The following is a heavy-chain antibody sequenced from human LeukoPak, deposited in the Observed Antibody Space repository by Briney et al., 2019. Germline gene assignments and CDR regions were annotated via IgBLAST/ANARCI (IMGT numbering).Heavy chain of an antibody. Sequence: SETLSLTCAVYGGSFSGYYWSWIRQPPGKGLEWIGEINHSGSTNYNPSLKSRVTISVDTSKNQFSLKLSSVTAADTAVYYCARSSIYYDSSGYRIWGKGTLVTVSS. J-gene: IGHJ4*02. CDR2: INHSGST. D-gene: IGHD3-22*01. CDR1: GGSFSGYY. CDR3: ARSSIYYDSSGYRI. V-gene: IGHV4-34*01.